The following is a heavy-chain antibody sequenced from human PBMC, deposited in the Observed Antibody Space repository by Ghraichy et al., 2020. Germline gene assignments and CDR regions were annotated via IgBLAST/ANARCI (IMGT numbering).Heavy chain of an antibody. J-gene: IGHJ6*02. CDR2: VGSGGIT. CDR3: AKGIQLWSNYYYYGMDV. CDR1: GFTFSSYA. D-gene: IGHD5-18*01. Sequence: LSLTCAASGFTFSSYAMSWVRQAPGKGLEWVSAVGSGGITYYADSVTGRFTISRDKSKNTLYLQMNRLRAEDTAVYYCAKGIQLWSNYYYYGMDVWGQGTTVTVSS. V-gene: IGHV3-23*01.